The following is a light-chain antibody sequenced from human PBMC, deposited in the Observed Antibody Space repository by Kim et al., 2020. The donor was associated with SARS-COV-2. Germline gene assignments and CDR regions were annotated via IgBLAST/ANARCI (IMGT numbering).Light chain of an antibody. Sequence: SSELTQDPAVSVALGQTVRITCQGDRLRSYYASWYQQKPGQAPVLVIYGKNNQPSGIPDRFSGSSSGNTASLTITVAQAEDKADYYCNSRDSSGNHYVFGTGTKVTVL. J-gene: IGLJ1*01. V-gene: IGLV3-19*01. CDR3: NSRDSSGNHYV. CDR2: GKN. CDR1: RLRSYY.